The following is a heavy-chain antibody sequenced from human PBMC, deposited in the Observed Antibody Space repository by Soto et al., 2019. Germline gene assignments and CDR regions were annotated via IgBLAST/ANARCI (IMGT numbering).Heavy chain of an antibody. Sequence: SETLSLTCTVSGGSISSGDYYWSWIRQPSGKGLEWIGYIYYSGTTYYNPSLKSRVTISVDTPENQFSRMRSSVAAADTAVYYCAKLYCSGGSCYGYYYYGMDVWGQGTTVTVSS. CDR1: GGSISSGDYY. CDR2: IYYSGTT. V-gene: IGHV4-30-4*02. J-gene: IGHJ6*02. CDR3: AKLYCSGGSCYGYYYYGMDV. D-gene: IGHD2-15*01.